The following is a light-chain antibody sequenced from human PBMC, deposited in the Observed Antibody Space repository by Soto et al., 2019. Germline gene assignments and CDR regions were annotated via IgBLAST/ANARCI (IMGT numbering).Light chain of an antibody. CDR3: QQSYSTLYT. CDR1: QSISSY. Sequence: GDRVTITCRASQSISSYLNWYQQKPGKAPKLLIYAASSLQSGVPSRFSGSGSGTDFTLTISSLQPEDFATYYCQQSYSTLYTFGQGTKLEIK. CDR2: AAS. V-gene: IGKV1-39*01. J-gene: IGKJ2*01.